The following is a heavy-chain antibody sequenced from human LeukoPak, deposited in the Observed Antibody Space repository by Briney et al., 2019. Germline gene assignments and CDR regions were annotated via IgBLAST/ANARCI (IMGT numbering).Heavy chain of an antibody. J-gene: IGHJ4*02. V-gene: IGHV3-49*04. CDR1: GFTFGDYA. CDR2: IRSKAHGGAT. Sequence: GGSLRLSCTASGFTFGDYAMSWVRQAPGKGLEWAGFIRSKAHGGATEYAASVKGRFSISRDDSKSIAYLQMNSLKTEDTAVYYCTRKRGYCSITSCLGGDYWGQGTLVTVSS. CDR3: TRKRGYCSITSCLGGDY. D-gene: IGHD2-2*01.